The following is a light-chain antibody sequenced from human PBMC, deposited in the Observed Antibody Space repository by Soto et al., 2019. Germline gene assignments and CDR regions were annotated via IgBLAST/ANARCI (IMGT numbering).Light chain of an antibody. CDR2: AAS. J-gene: IGKJ1*01. CDR3: QQSYSFPRT. V-gene: IGKV1-39*01. Sequence: DIQMPQSPSSLSASVGDRVTITCRAGQYIGRYLNWYQQKPGKAPKLLIYAASSLHSGVPSRFSGSGSGTDFTLTISSLQPEDFATYYCQQSYSFPRTFGQGTKVDIK. CDR1: QYIGRY.